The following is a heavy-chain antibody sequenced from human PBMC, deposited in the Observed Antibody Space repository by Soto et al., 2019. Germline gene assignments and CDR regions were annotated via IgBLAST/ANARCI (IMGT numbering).Heavy chain of an antibody. J-gene: IGHJ6*04. CDR1: GGTFSSYA. V-gene: IGHV1-69*13. D-gene: IGHD1-1*01. CDR3: AREGDWKYYYGMEV. Sequence: ASVKVSCKASGGTFSSYAISWVRQAPGQGLEWMGGIIPIFGTANYAQKFQGRVTITADESTSTAYMELSSLRSEDTAVYYCAREGDWKYYYGMEVWGEGTKVTVSS. CDR2: IIPIFGTA.